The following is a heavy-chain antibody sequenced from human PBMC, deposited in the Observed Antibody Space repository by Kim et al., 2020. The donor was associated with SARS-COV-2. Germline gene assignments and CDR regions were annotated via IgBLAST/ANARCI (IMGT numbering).Heavy chain of an antibody. CDR3: ARDFVDGMDV. CDR2: TT. V-gene: IGHV1-18*01. D-gene: IGHD2-15*01. J-gene: IGHJ6*02. Sequence: TTNYAQKLQGRVTMTTDTSTSTAYMELRSLRSDDTAVYYCARDFVDGMDVWGQGTTVTVSS.